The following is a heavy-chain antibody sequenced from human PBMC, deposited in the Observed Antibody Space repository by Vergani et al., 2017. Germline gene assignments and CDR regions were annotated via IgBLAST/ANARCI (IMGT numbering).Heavy chain of an antibody. CDR3: ARGPLGFWNGYYPGDYYIDV. J-gene: IGHJ6*03. V-gene: IGHV4-34*01. CDR2: INHSGST. D-gene: IGHD3-3*01. CDR1: GRSFSGYY. Sequence: QVQLQQWGAGLLKPSETLSLTCAVYGRSFSGYYWSWIRQPPGKGLEWIGEINHSGSTNYNPSLKSRVTISVDTSNNQFSLKLSSVTAADTAVYYCARGPLGFWNGYYPGDYYIDVWGKGTTVTVSS.